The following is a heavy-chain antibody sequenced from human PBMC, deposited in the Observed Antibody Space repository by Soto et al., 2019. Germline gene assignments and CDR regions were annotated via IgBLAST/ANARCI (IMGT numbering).Heavy chain of an antibody. CDR2: IYYSGST. CDR1: GGSISSYY. CDR3: ARGSGGYYFDY. J-gene: IGHJ4*02. Sequence: QVQLQESGPGLVKPSETLSLTCTVYGGSISSYYWSWIRQPPGKGLEWIGYIYYSGSTNYNPSLKSRVTISVDTSKNQFSLKLSSVTAADTAVYYCARGSGGYYFDYWGQGTLVTVSS. D-gene: IGHD2-15*01. V-gene: IGHV4-59*01.